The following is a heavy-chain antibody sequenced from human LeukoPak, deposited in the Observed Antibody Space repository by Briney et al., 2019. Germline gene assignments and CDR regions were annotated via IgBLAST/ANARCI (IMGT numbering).Heavy chain of an antibody. Sequence: GGSPRLSCAASGFTFSSYWMHWVRQAPGKGLVWVSRINSDGSSTSYADSVKGRFTISRDNAKNTLYLQMNSLRAEDTAVYYCARGDDSGYYDYFDYWGQGALVTVSS. D-gene: IGHD3-22*01. CDR3: ARGDDSGYYDYFDY. CDR1: GFTFSSYW. J-gene: IGHJ4*02. V-gene: IGHV3-74*01. CDR2: INSDGSST.